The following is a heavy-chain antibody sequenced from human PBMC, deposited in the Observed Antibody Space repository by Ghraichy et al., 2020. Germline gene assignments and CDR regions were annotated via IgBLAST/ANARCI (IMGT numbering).Heavy chain of an antibody. CDR3: AKSCGGDCYSGRHDAFDI. V-gene: IGHV4-39*02. CDR1: GGFISSSRYY. CDR2: IYYSGST. D-gene: IGHD2-21*02. J-gene: IGHJ3*02. Sequence: ESLNISCSVSGGFISSSRYYWGWIRQPPGKGLEWIANIYYSGSTYYNPSLKSRVTISVDTSKNHFSLKLGSVTATDTAIYYCAKSCGGDCYSGRHDAFDIWGQGTMVTVSS.